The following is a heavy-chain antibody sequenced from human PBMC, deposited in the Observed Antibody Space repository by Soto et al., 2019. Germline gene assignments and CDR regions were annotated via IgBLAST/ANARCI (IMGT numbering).Heavy chain of an antibody. CDR3: ARVYSSGYQLGAFDI. Sequence: EVQLVESGGGLIQPGGSLRLSCAASGFTVSSNYMSWVRQAPGKGLEWVSVIYSGGSTYYADSVKGRFTISRDNSKNTLYLQMNSLRAEDTAVYYCARVYSSGYQLGAFDIWGQGTMVTVSS. D-gene: IGHD3-22*01. V-gene: IGHV3-53*01. CDR2: IYSGGST. J-gene: IGHJ3*02. CDR1: GFTVSSNY.